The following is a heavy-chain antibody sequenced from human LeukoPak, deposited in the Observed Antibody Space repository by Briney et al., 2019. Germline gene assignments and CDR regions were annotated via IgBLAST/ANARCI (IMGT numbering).Heavy chain of an antibody. CDR3: ARLQWELGYNWFDP. CDR2: INHSGST. J-gene: IGHJ5*02. Sequence: SETLSLTCAVYGGSFSGYYWSWIRQPPGKGLEWIGEINHSGSTNYNPSLKSRVTISVDTSKNQFSLKLSSVTAADTAVYYCARLQWELGYNWFDPWGQGTLVTVSS. CDR1: GGSFSGYY. D-gene: IGHD1-26*01. V-gene: IGHV4-34*01.